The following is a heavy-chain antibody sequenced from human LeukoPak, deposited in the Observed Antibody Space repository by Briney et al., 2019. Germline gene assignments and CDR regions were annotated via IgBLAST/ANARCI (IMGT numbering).Heavy chain of an antibody. D-gene: IGHD5-24*01. Sequence: VDSVKGRFTISRDNAKNSLYLQMNSLRAEDTAVYYCARADRDGYNFDYWGQGTLVTVSS. J-gene: IGHJ4*02. V-gene: IGHV3-7*01. CDR3: ARADRDGYNFDY.